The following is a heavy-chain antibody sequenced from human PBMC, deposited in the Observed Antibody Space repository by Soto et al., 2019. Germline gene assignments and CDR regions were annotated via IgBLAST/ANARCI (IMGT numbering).Heavy chain of an antibody. CDR1: GGTFSSYA. Sequence: QVQLVQSGAAVRQPASSVKVSCETSGGTFSSYAISWVRQAPGQGLEWMGGIVPIVDTSTYAQKFQGRVTITADESTSTVYMELSSLRSDDTAVYYCVRVVAIPGYPDNWGQGTLVTVSS. CDR2: IVPIVDTS. V-gene: IGHV1-69*12. D-gene: IGHD5-12*01. CDR3: VRVVAIPGYPDN. J-gene: IGHJ4*02.